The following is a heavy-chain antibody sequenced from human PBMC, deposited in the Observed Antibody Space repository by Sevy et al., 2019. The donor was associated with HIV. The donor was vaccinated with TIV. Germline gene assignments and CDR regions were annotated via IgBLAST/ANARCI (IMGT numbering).Heavy chain of an antibody. D-gene: IGHD2-21*01. CDR2: ILPISGLV. Sequence: ASVKVSGKASGDIFSNYGINWVRQAPGQGLQWMGGILPISGLVNYAQKFQGRVTISADKSTGKVYMALSSLRSEDTAVYYCARDRPCGGDCYILDPWGQGVLVTVSS. J-gene: IGHJ5*02. CDR1: GDIFSNYG. CDR3: ARDRPCGGDCYILDP. V-gene: IGHV1-69*10.